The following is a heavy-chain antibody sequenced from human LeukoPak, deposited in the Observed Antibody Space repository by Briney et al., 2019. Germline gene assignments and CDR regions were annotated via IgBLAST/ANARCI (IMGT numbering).Heavy chain of an antibody. J-gene: IGHJ4*02. CDR1: GFTFSSYS. V-gene: IGHV3-21*01. D-gene: IGHD3-22*01. CDR2: ISSSSSYI. CDR3: ARDDRRYYYDSSGYYYGY. Sequence: PGGSLRLSCAASGFTFSSYSMNWVRQAPGKGLEWVSSISSSSSYIYYAGSVKGRFTISRDNAKNSLYLQMNSLRAEDTAVYYCARDDRRYYYDSSGYYYGYWGQGTLVTVSS.